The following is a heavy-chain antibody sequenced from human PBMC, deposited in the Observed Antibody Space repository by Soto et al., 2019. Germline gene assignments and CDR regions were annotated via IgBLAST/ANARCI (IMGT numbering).Heavy chain of an antibody. CDR2: LSPQKDNT. Sequence: QVHLVQSGAEVKKPGASVKVSCKASGNTFVNYGVSWVRQSPGQGLEWMGWLSPQKDNTNYGQNFQGRVTMTTDTSTSTAYMELRSLRSADTAVYYCATAVRGSGSYYGEWGQGTLVTVSS. J-gene: IGHJ4*02. V-gene: IGHV1-18*01. CDR1: GNTFVNYG. CDR3: ATAVRGSGSYYGE. D-gene: IGHD3-10*01.